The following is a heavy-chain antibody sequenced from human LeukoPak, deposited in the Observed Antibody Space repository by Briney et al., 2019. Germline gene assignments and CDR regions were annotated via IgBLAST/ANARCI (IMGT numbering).Heavy chain of an antibody. V-gene: IGHV3-30-3*01. CDR1: GFTFSSYA. Sequence: GRSLRLSCAASGFTFSSYAMHWVRQAPGKGLEWVAVISYDGSNKYYADSVKGRFTISRDNSKNTLYLQVNSLRAEDTAVYYCAKVRGTTVTPAFDYWGQGTLVTVSS. D-gene: IGHD4-17*01. CDR2: ISYDGSNK. J-gene: IGHJ4*02. CDR3: AKVRGTTVTPAFDY.